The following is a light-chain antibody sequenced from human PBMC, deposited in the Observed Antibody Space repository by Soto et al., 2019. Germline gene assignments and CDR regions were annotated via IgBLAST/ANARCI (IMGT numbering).Light chain of an antibody. Sequence: QSALTQPASVSGSLGQSITISCTGTSSDVGGYNYVSWYQQHPGKAPKLMIYDVSNRPSGVSNRFSGSKSGNTASLTISGLQAEDEADYYCSSYTSSSTPLVFGTGTKVTVL. CDR3: SSYTSSSTPLV. CDR2: DVS. V-gene: IGLV2-14*01. J-gene: IGLJ1*01. CDR1: SSDVGGYNY.